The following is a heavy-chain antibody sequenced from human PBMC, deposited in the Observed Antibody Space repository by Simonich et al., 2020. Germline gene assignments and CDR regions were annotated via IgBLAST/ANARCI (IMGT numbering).Heavy chain of an antibody. CDR1: GFTFDDYA. Sequence: EVQLVESGGGLVQPGRSLRLSCAASGFTFDDYAMHWVRQAPGRGLEWVSGIGWKSGSIGYADNVKGRITISRDNAKNSLYMQMNSLRAEDTALYYCAKDGGYCTNGVCYYFDYWGQGTLVTVSS. J-gene: IGHJ4*02. V-gene: IGHV3-9*01. CDR2: IGWKSGSI. D-gene: IGHD2-8*01. CDR3: AKDGGYCTNGVCYYFDY.